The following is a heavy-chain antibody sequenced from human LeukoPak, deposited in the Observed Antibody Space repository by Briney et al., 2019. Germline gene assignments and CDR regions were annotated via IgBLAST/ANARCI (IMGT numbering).Heavy chain of an antibody. D-gene: IGHD3-3*01. Sequence: RRSLRLSCAASGFTFSSYGMHWVRQAPGKGLEWVAVIWYDGSNKYYADSVKGRFTISRDNPKNTLYLQMNSLRAEDTAVYYCAKDGQRFLGWLFRSSWFDPWGQGTLVTVSS. CDR2: IWYDGSNK. CDR1: GFTFSSYG. V-gene: IGHV3-33*06. CDR3: AKDGQRFLGWLFRSSWFDP. J-gene: IGHJ5*02.